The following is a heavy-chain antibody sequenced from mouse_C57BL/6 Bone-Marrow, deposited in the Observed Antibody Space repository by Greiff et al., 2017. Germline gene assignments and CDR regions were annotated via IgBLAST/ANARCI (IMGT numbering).Heavy chain of an antibody. Sequence: EVQGVESGGGLVKPGGSLKLSCAASGFTFSSYAMSWVRQTPEKRLEWVATISDGGSYTYYPDNVKGRFTISRDNAKNNLYLQMSHLKSEDTAMYYCARGPIYYGSSPFAYWGQGTLVTVSA. CDR3: ARGPIYYGSSPFAY. D-gene: IGHD1-1*01. V-gene: IGHV5-4*01. CDR2: ISDGGSYT. CDR1: GFTFSSYA. J-gene: IGHJ3*01.